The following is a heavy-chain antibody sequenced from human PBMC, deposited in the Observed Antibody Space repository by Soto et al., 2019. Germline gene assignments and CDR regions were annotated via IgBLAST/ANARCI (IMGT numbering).Heavy chain of an antibody. CDR1: GGTFSSYA. D-gene: IGHD5-18*01. CDR2: IIPIFGTA. V-gene: IGHV1-69*13. Sequence: ASVKVSCKASGGTFSSYAISWVRQAPGQGLEWMGGIIPIFGTANYAQKFQGRVTITADESTSTAYMELSSLRSEDTAVYYCARGGYSYGTPHGGMDVWGQGTTVTVAS. J-gene: IGHJ6*02. CDR3: ARGGYSYGTPHGGMDV.